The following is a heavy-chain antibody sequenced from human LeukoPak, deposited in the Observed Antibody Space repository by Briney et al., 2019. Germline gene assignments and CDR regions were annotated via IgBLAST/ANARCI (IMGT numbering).Heavy chain of an antibody. V-gene: IGHV3-43*02. CDR3: ARDRIAARPNLEGYYYYMDV. CDR1: GFTFDDYA. J-gene: IGHJ6*03. CDR2: ITGDGRVT. D-gene: IGHD6-6*01. Sequence: QPGGSLRLSCAASGFTFDDYAVHWVRQAPGKGLEWISHITGDGRVTYYADSVKGRFTISRDNAKNSLYLQMNSLRAEDTALYYCARDRIAARPNLEGYYYYMDVWGKGTTVTVSS.